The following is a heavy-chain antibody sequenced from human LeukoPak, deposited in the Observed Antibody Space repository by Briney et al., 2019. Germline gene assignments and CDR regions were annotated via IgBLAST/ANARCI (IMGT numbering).Heavy chain of an antibody. V-gene: IGHV3-64*01. CDR3: ARISRSHDYDY. J-gene: IGHJ4*02. Sequence: PGGALRVSCAASGFTFSSYAMHWVRQVPGKGLEYVSAISSYGGSTYYANSVKDRFTISRDNSKNTVYLQMGSLRTEDMAVYYCARISRSHDYDYWGQGTLVTVSS. D-gene: IGHD6-6*01. CDR1: GFTFSSYA. CDR2: ISSYGGST.